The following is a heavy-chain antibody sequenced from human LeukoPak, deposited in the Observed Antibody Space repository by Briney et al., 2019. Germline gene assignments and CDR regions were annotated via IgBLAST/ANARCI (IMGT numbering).Heavy chain of an antibody. CDR3: VKGKKEGDPTTFDY. CDR1: GFTFNTYA. D-gene: IGHD1-1*01. Sequence: GGSLRVSCAASGFTFNTYAMSWVRQSPGRGLEWVSAISTSGGTTYYADSVKGRFTISRDNSKNMLYLQMNSLRAEDTALYYCVKGKKEGDPTTFDYWGQGILVTVSS. J-gene: IGHJ4*02. V-gene: IGHV3-23*01. CDR2: ISTSGGTT.